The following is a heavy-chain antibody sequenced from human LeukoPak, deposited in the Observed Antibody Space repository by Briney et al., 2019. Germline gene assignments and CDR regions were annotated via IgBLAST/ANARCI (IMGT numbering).Heavy chain of an antibody. CDR2: MYLGDSET. J-gene: IGHJ4*02. CDR1: GYSFTNYW. CDR3: VRHEGSISGRPFDY. V-gene: IGHV5-51*01. Sequence: KGGESLKISCKGSGYSFTNYWIGWVRQMPGKGLEWMGIMYLGDSETRYSPSFRGQVTISADKSISTVYLQWSSLKASDTAMYYCVRHEGSISGRPFDYWGQGTLVTVSS. D-gene: IGHD6-19*01.